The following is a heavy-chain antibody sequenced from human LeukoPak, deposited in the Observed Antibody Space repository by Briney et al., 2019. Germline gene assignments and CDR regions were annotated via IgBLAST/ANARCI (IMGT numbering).Heavy chain of an antibody. CDR3: ARGNPSSGDAFDI. CDR1: AGSISGYY. D-gene: IGHD6-19*01. J-gene: IGHJ3*02. Sequence: PSETLSLTCTVSAGSISGYYCIWIRQPPGKGLEWVGYIYYSGSTSYNPSLRSRVTISVDTSKNQFSLKVSSVTASDTAVYYCARGNPSSGDAFDIWGRGTKVTVSS. V-gene: IGHV4-59*08. CDR2: IYYSGST.